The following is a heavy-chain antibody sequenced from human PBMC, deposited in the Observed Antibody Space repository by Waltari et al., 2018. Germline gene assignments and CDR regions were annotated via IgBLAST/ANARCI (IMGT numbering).Heavy chain of an antibody. CDR3: ARRDHDFWSGYFSV. CDR1: GDSVNHANYY. J-gene: IGHJ6*02. Sequence: QLQLQESGPGLVRASETLSLTCTVSGDSVNHANYYWGWVRQSPRKGLEWIGTIYYTGSTSYNPSLKSRGTVSIDTSKNQFSLKLSSVTAADTAVYFCARRDHDFWSGYFSVWGQGTTVTVSS. D-gene: IGHD3-3*01. V-gene: IGHV4-39*01. CDR2: IYYTGST.